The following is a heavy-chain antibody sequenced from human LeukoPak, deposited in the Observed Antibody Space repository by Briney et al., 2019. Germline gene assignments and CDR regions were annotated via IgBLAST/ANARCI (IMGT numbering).Heavy chain of an antibody. CDR1: GFTFSSYS. J-gene: IGHJ4*02. D-gene: IGHD5-18*01. V-gene: IGHV3-21*04. CDR3: AKQWHTAMAGYYFDY. Sequence: GGSLRLSCAASGFTFSSYSMNWVRQAPGKGLGWVSSISSSSSYIYYADSVKGRFTISRDNAKNSLYLQMNSLRAEDTAVYYCAKQWHTAMAGYYFDYWGQGTLVTVSS. CDR2: ISSSSSYI.